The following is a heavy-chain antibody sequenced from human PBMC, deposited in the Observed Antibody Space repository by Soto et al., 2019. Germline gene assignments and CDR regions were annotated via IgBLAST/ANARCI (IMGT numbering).Heavy chain of an antibody. CDR1: SGSISGYY. J-gene: IGHJ4*02. D-gene: IGHD4-17*01. CDR2: ISYIGNT. Sequence: QVHLQESGPGLVKPSETLSLTRTVSSGSISGYYWSWIRQPPGKGLECIGYISYIGNTHYNPSLMSRVTISIVSAKNQYSLTVPSVTAADTAVYYCARFDFGDYRGLDYWGQGTLVTVSS. CDR3: ARFDFGDYRGLDY. V-gene: IGHV4-59*08.